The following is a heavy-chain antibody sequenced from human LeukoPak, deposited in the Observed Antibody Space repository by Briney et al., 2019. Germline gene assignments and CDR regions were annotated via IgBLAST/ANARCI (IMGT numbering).Heavy chain of an antibody. Sequence: GGSLRLSCAASGFAFSSHAMHWVRQAPGKGLEYVSAITSNGDSTYYAGSVQGRFTISRDNSKSTVYLQMGSPRAEDMAVYYCARGGNDCSGGSCYDYWGQGTLVTVSS. D-gene: IGHD2-15*01. J-gene: IGHJ4*02. CDR2: ITSNGDST. CDR1: GFAFSSHA. CDR3: ARGGNDCSGGSCYDY. V-gene: IGHV3-64*02.